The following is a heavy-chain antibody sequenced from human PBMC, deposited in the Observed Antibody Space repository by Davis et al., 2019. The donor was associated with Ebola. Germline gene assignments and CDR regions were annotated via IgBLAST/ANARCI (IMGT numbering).Heavy chain of an antibody. CDR1: GFTFSHDD. J-gene: IGHJ4*02. CDR3: ARVPLGILTGYYFDY. CDR2: ISSSSSYT. V-gene: IGHV3-11*06. D-gene: IGHD3-9*01. Sequence: GESLKISCAASGFTFSHDDMHWVRQAPGKGLEWVSYISSSSSYTNYADSVKGRFTISRDNAKNSLYLQMNSLRAEDTAVYYCARVPLGILTGYYFDYWGQGTLVTVSS.